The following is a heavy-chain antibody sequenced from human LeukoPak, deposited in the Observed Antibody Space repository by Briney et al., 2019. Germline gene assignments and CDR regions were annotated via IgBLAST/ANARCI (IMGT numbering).Heavy chain of an antibody. V-gene: IGHV4-4*07. D-gene: IGHD1-26*01. CDR1: GGSISSYY. CDR3: ATNSGSYGWFDP. CDR2: IYTSGST. Sequence: SETLSLTCTVSGGSISSYYWSWIRQPAGKGLEWIGRIYTSGSTNYNPSLKSRVTVSVDTSKNQFSLTLSSVTAADTAVYYCATNSGSYGWFDPWGQGTLVTVSS. J-gene: IGHJ5*02.